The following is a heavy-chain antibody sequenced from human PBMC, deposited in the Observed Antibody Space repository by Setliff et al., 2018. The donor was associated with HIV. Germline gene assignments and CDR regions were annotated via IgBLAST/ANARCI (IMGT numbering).Heavy chain of an antibody. J-gene: IGHJ4*02. CDR1: VYSLSSDYY. CDR2: VYSSGNT. CDR3: ARVVVERATIFDF. V-gene: IGHV4-4*07. D-gene: IGHD5-12*01. Sequence: SETLSLTCAVSVYSLSSDYYWSWIRQPAGKGLEWIGRVYSSGNTNYNPSFKSRVTTSVDTSKNQFALNLSSVAAADTAVYYCARVVVERATIFDFWGPGTLVTVSS.